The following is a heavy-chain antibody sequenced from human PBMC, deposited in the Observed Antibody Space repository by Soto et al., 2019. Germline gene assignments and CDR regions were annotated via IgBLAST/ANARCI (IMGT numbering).Heavy chain of an antibody. CDR3: ARAIPLVVPAAMSAFDI. J-gene: IGHJ3*02. CDR2: IYYSGST. Sequence: SETLSLTCTVSGGSISSYYWSWIRQPPGKGLEWIGYIYYSGSTNYNPSLKSRVTISVDTSKNQFSLKLSSVTAADTAVYYCARAIPLVVPAAMSAFDIWGQGTMVTVSS. V-gene: IGHV4-59*01. CDR1: GGSISSYY. D-gene: IGHD2-2*01.